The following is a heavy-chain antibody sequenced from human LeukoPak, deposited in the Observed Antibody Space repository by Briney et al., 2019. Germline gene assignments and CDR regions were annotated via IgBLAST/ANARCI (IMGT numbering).Heavy chain of an antibody. Sequence: VASVKASCKASGYTFTSYGISWVRQAPGQGLDWMGWISAYNGNTNYAQKLQGRVTMTTDTSTSTAYMELRSLRSDDTAVYYCARDPRIAAAALFDYWGQGTLVTVSS. CDR1: GYTFTSYG. V-gene: IGHV1-18*01. J-gene: IGHJ4*02. CDR3: ARDPRIAAAALFDY. D-gene: IGHD6-13*01. CDR2: ISAYNGNT.